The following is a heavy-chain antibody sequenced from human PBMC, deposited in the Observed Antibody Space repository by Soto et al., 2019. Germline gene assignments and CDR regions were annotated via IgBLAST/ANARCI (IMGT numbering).Heavy chain of an antibody. CDR1: GFTFSSYA. J-gene: IGHJ6*02. D-gene: IGHD3-10*01. CDR3: ARDAANYGSGSMDV. V-gene: IGHV3-30-3*01. Sequence: GGSLRLSCAASGFTFSSYAMHWVRQAPGKGLEWVAVISYDGSNKYYTDSVKGRFTISRDNSKNTLYLQMNSLRAEDTAVYYCARDAANYGSGSMDVWGQGTTVTVSS. CDR2: ISYDGSNK.